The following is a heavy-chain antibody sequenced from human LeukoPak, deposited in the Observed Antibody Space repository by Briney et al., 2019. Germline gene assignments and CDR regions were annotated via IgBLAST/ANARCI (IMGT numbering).Heavy chain of an antibody. CDR3: ARLIPQKWELPGKWFDP. Sequence: ASVKVSCEASGYTFNSYGISWVRQAPGQGLEWMGWVSAYNGHTNYAQKFQGRVTMTTDTSTSTASMELRSLRSDDTAVYYCARLIPQKWELPGKWFDPWGQGTLVTVSS. CDR2: VSAYNGHT. V-gene: IGHV1-18*01. J-gene: IGHJ5*02. D-gene: IGHD1-26*01. CDR1: GYTFNSYG.